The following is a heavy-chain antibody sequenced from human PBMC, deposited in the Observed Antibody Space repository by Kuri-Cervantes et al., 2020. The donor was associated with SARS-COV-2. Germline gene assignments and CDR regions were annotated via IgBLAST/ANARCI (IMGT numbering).Heavy chain of an antibody. J-gene: IGHJ5*02. V-gene: IGHV3-7*03. CDR2: IKQDGSEK. CDR1: GFTLSTYA. D-gene: IGHD3-3*02. Sequence: GESLKISCAASGFTLSTYAMNWVRQAPGKGLEWVANIKQDGSEKYYVDSVKGRFTISRDNAKNLLYLQMNSLRAEDTAVYYCARGLAFDPWGQGTLVTVSS. CDR3: ARGLAFDP.